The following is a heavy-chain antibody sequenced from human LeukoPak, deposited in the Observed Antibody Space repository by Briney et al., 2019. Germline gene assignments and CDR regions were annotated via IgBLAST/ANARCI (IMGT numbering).Heavy chain of an antibody. D-gene: IGHD2-21*02. J-gene: IGHJ4*02. CDR2: IFYSGTT. Sequence: SETLSLTCTVSGGSVSGYYWSWIRRPPGRGLEWIGYIFYSGTTLYSHSLSSRVTMSVHTSENQFSLKPSSVTAADTAVYYCARHDVVPVIRRGFDFWGQGILVTVSS. CDR3: ARHDVVPVIRRGFDF. V-gene: IGHV4-59*08. CDR1: GGSVSGYY.